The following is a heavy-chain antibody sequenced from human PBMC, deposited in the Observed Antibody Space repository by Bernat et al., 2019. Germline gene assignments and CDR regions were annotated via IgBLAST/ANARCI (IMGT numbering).Heavy chain of an antibody. V-gene: IGHV3-53*04. J-gene: IGHJ2*01. CDR3: ARAGGNGDYGDYIAYWYFDL. Sequence: EVQLVESGGGLVQPGGSLRLSCAASGFTVSSNYMSWVRQAPGKGLEWVSGIYSGGSTYYEDSVKGRFTITRHNSKNTLYLQMNSLRAEDTAVYYCARAGGNGDYGDYIAYWYFDLWGRGTLVTVSS. CDR2: IYSGGST. CDR1: GFTVSSNY. D-gene: IGHD4-17*01.